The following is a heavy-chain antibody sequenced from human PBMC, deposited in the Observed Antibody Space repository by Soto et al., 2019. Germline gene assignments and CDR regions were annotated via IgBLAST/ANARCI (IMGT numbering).Heavy chain of an antibody. CDR3: ARATCSGGTCYFDY. D-gene: IGHD2-15*01. V-gene: IGHV3-23*01. J-gene: IGHJ4*02. CDR1: GFTFTSYA. CDR2: ISGSGGST. Sequence: EVQLLESGGGLIQPGGSLRLSCAASGFTFTSYALSWVRQVPGKGLEWVSAISGSGGSTYYADSVKGRFTISRDNSKNTLSLQMNSLRAADTAVYYCARATCSGGTCYFDYWGQGALVPVSS.